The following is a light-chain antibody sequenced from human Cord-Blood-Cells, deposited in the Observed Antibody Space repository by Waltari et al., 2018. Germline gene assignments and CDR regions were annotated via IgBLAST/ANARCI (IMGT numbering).Light chain of an antibody. CDR1: QDISNY. Sequence: DIQMTQSPSSLSASVGYRVTITCQASQDISNYLNLYQQKPGKAPKLLIYDSSNLETGVPSRFSGSGAGTDFTFTISSLQPEDIATYYCQQYDNLPPFTFGPGTKVDIK. V-gene: IGKV1-33*01. CDR2: DSS. J-gene: IGKJ3*01. CDR3: QQYDNLPPFT.